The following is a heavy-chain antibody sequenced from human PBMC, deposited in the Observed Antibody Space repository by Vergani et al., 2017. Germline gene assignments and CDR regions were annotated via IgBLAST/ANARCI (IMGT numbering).Heavy chain of an antibody. CDR2: INHSGST. V-gene: IGHV4-34*01. Sequence: QVQLQESGPGLVKPSETLSLTCAVYGGSFSGYYWSWIRQPPGKGLEWIGEINHSGSTNYNPSLKSRVTISVDTSKNQFSLKLSSVTAADTAVYYCARAQWLGLYYYYGMDVWGQGTTVTVSS. D-gene: IGHD6-19*01. J-gene: IGHJ6*02. CDR3: ARAQWLGLYYYYGMDV. CDR1: GGSFSGYY.